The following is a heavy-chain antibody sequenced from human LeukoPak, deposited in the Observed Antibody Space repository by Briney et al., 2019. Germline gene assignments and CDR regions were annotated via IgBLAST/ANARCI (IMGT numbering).Heavy chain of an antibody. J-gene: IGHJ5*02. V-gene: IGHV3-20*04. CDR1: GFTFDDYG. CDR2: INWNGGST. Sequence: GGSLRPSCAASGFTFDDYGMSWVRQAPGKGLEWVSGINWNGGSTGYADSVKGRFTISRDNAKNSLYLQMNSLRAEDTALYYCARDLSSWYRSWFDPWGQGTLVTVSS. D-gene: IGHD6-13*01. CDR3: ARDLSSWYRSWFDP.